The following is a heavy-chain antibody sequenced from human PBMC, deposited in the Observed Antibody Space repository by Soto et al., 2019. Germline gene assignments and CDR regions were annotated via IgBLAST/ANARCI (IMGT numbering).Heavy chain of an antibody. CDR3: ARTFSLYCTNGVCYTVGAFDI. J-gene: IGHJ3*02. CDR1: GGSISSYY. D-gene: IGHD2-8*01. V-gene: IGHV4-4*07. CDR2: IYTSGST. Sequence: SETLSLTCTVSGGSISSYYWSWIRQPAGKGLEWIGRIYTSGSTNYNPSLKSRVKMSVDTSKNQFSLKLSSVTAADTAVYYCARTFSLYCTNGVCYTVGAFDIWGQGKMVTVS.